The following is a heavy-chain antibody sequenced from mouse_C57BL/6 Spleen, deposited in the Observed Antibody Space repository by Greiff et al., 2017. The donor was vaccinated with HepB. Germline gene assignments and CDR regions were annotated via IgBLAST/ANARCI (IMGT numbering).Heavy chain of an antibody. J-gene: IGHJ3*01. CDR2: IWSGGST. Sequence: VMLVESGPGLVQPSQSLSITCTVSGFSLTSYGVHWVRQSPGKGLEWLGVIWSGGSTDYNAAFISRLSISKDNSKSQVFFKMNSLQADDTAIYYCARNRAGYDWFAYWGQGTLVTVSA. CDR1: GFSLTSYG. D-gene: IGHD2-2*01. V-gene: IGHV2-2*01. CDR3: ARNRAGYDWFAY.